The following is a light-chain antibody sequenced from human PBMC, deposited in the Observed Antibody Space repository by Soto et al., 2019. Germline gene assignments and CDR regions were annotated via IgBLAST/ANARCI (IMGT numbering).Light chain of an antibody. J-gene: IGKJ4*01. CDR3: QQLRSYPST. Sequence: IQVTQSPSSLSASVGDRVTITCRASQDISSYLAWYQQKPGKAPTLLIYAASTLQSGVPSRFSGSGFGTDFTLTISSLQVEDFASYYCQQLRSYPSTFGGGTKVDIK. CDR1: QDISSY. CDR2: AAS. V-gene: IGKV1-9*01.